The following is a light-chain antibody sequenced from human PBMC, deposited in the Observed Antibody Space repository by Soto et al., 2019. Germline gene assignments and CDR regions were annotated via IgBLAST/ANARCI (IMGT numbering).Light chain of an antibody. V-gene: IGLV2-14*01. Sequence: QSALTQPASVSGSPGQSITISCTGTSGDIGSYNRVSWYQQHPGKAPKLIIYEVTDRPSGVSNRFSGSKSGNTASLTISGLQAEDEAEYYCSSYTNNNTRACVFGTGTKVTVL. J-gene: IGLJ1*01. CDR2: EVT. CDR3: SSYTNNNTRACV. CDR1: SGDIGSYNR.